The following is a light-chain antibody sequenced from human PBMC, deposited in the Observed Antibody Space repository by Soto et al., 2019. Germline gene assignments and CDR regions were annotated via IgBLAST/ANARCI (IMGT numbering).Light chain of an antibody. CDR3: QSYDSSLSGVL. V-gene: IGLV1-40*01. J-gene: IGLJ2*01. CDR1: SSNIGGGYD. Sequence: QSVLTQPPSVSGAPGQRVTISCTGSSSNIGGGYDVHWYQQLPGTAPKVLIYGNNNRPSGVPDRFAGSKSGTSASLAITGLQAEDEADYYCQSYDSSLSGVLFGGGTKLTVL. CDR2: GNN.